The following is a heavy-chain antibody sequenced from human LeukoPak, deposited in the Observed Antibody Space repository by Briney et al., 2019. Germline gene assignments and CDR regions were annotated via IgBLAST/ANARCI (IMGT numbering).Heavy chain of an antibody. CDR1: GGTFISYV. CDR2: IIPIFGTA. CDR3: ARHGDSSGYYYFDY. V-gene: IGHV1-69*05. D-gene: IGHD3-22*01. Sequence: SVKVSCKASGGTFISYVISWVRQAPGQGLEWMGGIIPIFGTANYAQKFQGRVTITTDESTSTAYMELSSRRPEDTAVYYCARHGDSSGYYYFDYWGQGTLVTVSS. J-gene: IGHJ4*02.